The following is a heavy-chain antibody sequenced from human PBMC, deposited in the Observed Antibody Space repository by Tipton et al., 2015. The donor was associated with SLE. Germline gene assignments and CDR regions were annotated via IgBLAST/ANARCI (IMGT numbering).Heavy chain of an antibody. Sequence: TLSLTCTVSGGSISSYYWRWIRQPPGKGLEWIGYIYYSGSTNYNPSLKSRVTISVDTSKNQFSLKLSSVTAADTAVYYCARETNYCSGGSCVDAFDIWGQGTMVTVSS. CDR1: GGSISSYY. J-gene: IGHJ3*02. CDR3: ARETNYCSGGSCVDAFDI. D-gene: IGHD2-15*01. V-gene: IGHV4-59*01. CDR2: IYYSGST.